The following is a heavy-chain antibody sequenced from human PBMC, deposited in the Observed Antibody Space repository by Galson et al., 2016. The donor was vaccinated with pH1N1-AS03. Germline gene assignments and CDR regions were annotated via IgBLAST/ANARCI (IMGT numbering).Heavy chain of an antibody. Sequence: SVKVSCKASGYTFTTYGISWVRQAPGQGLEWMGWISAYYGDTHFAHKFQERVTLTRDTSTATAYMEFRNTGSDDTAGYYCVGECEISGVVFFNYRGQGTLVTVSS. J-gene: IGHJ4*02. CDR1: GYTFTTYG. CDR2: ISAYYGDT. V-gene: IGHV1-18*01. CDR3: VGECEISGVVFFNY. D-gene: IGHD3-3*01.